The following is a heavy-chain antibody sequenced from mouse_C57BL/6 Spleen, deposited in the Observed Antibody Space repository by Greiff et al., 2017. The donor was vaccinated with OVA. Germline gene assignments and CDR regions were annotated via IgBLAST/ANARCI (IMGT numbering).Heavy chain of an antibody. D-gene: IGHD1-1*01. CDR2: ISSGSSTI. Sequence: EVHLVESGGGLVKPGGSLKLSCAASGFTFSDYGMHWVRQAPEKGLEWVAYISSGSSTIYYADTVKGRFTISRDKAKNTLSLQMTSLRSEDTAMYYYARATRDYWGQGTTLTVSS. CDR3: ARATRDY. V-gene: IGHV5-17*01. J-gene: IGHJ2*01. CDR1: GFTFSDYG.